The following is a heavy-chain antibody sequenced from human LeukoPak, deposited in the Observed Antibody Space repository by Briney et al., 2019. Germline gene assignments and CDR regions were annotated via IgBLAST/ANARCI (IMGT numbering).Heavy chain of an antibody. D-gene: IGHD1-26*01. Sequence: PGGSLRLSCAASGFTFSSYEMSWVRQAPGKGLEWVSYISSSGSTIYYADSVKGRFTISRDNAKNSLYLQMNSLRAEDAAVYYCARDSDSGSYRPFDYWGQGTLATVSS. CDR2: ISSSGSTI. CDR1: GFTFSSYE. CDR3: ARDSDSGSYRPFDY. V-gene: IGHV3-48*03. J-gene: IGHJ4*02.